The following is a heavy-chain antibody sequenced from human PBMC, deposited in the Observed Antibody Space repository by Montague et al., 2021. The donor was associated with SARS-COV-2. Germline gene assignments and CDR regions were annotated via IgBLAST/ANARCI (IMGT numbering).Heavy chain of an antibody. CDR3: ARDHLYYDFWSGYYDQYGMDV. CDR2: IYSGGST. Sequence: SLRLSCAASGFTVSSNYMSWVRQAPGKRLEWVSVIYSGGSTYYADSVXGRFTISRDNSKNTLYLQMNSLRAEDAAVYYCARDHLYYDFWSGYYDQYGMDVWGQGTTVTVSS. D-gene: IGHD3-3*01. J-gene: IGHJ6*02. CDR1: GFTVSSNY. V-gene: IGHV3-53*01.